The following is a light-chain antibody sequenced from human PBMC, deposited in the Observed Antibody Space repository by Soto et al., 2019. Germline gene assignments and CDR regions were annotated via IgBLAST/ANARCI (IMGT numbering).Light chain of an antibody. J-gene: IGKJ3*01. CDR3: QQYGNSGVT. CDR1: QSVNSSY. Sequence: IVLTQSPGTLSLSPGGRATLSCRASQSVNSSYLAWHQQKPGQAPRLLIYGVSSRATGIPDRFSGSGSGTDFTLTISRLEPEDFAVYYCQQYGNSGVTFGPGTKV. V-gene: IGKV3-20*01. CDR2: GVS.